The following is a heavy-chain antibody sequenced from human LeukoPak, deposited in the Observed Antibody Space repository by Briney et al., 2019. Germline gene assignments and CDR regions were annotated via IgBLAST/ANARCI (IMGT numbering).Heavy chain of an antibody. J-gene: IGHJ3*01. D-gene: IGHD3-10*01. CDR1: GGSFTSGSDY. V-gene: IGHV4-61*09. CDR2: IDTSGSS. Sequence: SETLSLTCTVSGGSFTSGSDYWSWIRQPAGTRLEWIGHIDTSGSSTFNPSLKSRVTMSLDTSRNEFYLKLNSVAAADTAIYYCARAAIWNNYHYPFDVWGLGTMVSVSS. CDR3: ARAAIWNNYHYPFDV.